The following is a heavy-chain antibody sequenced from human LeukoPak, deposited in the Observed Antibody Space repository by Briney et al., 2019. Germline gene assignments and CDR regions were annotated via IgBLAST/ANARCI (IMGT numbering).Heavy chain of an antibody. CDR3: ARGEYSYGPLDYYYYMDV. V-gene: IGHV3-21*01. D-gene: IGHD5-18*01. J-gene: IGHJ6*03. CDR2: ISSSSSYI. Sequence: GGSLRLSCAASGFTFSSYTMNWVRQAPGKGLEWVSSISSSSSYIYNADSVKGRFTISRDNAKNSLYLHVNSLRAEDTAVYYCARGEYSYGPLDYYYYMDVWGKGTTVTVSS. CDR1: GFTFSSYT.